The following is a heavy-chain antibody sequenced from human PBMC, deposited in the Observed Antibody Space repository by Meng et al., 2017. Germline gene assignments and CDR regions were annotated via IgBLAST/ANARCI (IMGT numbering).Heavy chain of an antibody. CDR1: GFTVSSNY. D-gene: IGHD2-15*01. V-gene: IGHV3-53*05. J-gene: IGHJ4*02. CDR3: ASNLGLVVVDYYFDY. Sequence: GGSLRLSCAASGFTVSSNYMSWVRQAPGKGLEWVSVIYSGGSTYYADSVKGRFTISRDNSKNTLYLQMNSLRAEDTAVYYCASNLGLVVVDYYFDYWGQGTLVTVSS. CDR2: IYSGGST.